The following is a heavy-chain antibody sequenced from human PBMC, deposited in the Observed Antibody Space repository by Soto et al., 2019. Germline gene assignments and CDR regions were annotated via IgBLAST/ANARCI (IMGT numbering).Heavy chain of an antibody. Sequence: ASVKVSCKASGYTFTSYAMHWVRQAPGQRLEWMGWINAGNGNTKYSQKFQGRVTITRFTSASTAYMELSSLRSEDTAVYYCALSGYIVATIDYWGQGTLVTVSS. D-gene: IGHD5-12*01. CDR1: GYTFTSYA. V-gene: IGHV1-3*01. CDR3: ALSGYIVATIDY. CDR2: INAGNGNT. J-gene: IGHJ4*02.